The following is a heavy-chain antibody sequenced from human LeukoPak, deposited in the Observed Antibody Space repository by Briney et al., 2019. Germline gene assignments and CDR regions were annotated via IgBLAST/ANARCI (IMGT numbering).Heavy chain of an antibody. CDR3: ARVGYSYGLDY. D-gene: IGHD5-18*01. CDR1: GGSISGYY. V-gene: IGHV4-59*01. J-gene: IGHJ4*02. CDR2: IYYSGNT. Sequence: SETLSLTCTVPGGSISGYYWSWVRQPPGKGLEWIGYIYYSGNTNYNPSLKSRVTISVDTSKNHFSLRLSSVTAADTAVYHCARVGYSYGLDYWGQGTRVTVSS.